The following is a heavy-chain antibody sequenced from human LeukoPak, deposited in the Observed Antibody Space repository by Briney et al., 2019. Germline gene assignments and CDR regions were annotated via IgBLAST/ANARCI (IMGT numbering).Heavy chain of an antibody. CDR2: ITHDGSDT. J-gene: IGHJ3*02. CDR1: GFTFTNYW. D-gene: IGHD2-21*01. CDR3: ARVPVAFGAFDI. V-gene: IGHV3-74*01. Sequence: PGGSLRLSCAAPGFTFTNYWMHWVRQTPEKGLVWVSRITHDGSDTSYADSVRGRFTISRDNARDTLYLQMNGLRAEDTAVYYCARVPVAFGAFDIWGQGTVVTVSS.